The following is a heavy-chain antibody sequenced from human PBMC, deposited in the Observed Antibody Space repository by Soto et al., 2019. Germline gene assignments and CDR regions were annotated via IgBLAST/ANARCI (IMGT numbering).Heavy chain of an antibody. Sequence: GASVKVSCKASGGTFSSYAISWVRQAPGQGLEWMGGIIPIFGTANYAQKFQGRVTITADKSTSTAYMELSSLRSEDTAVYYCARRECGGDCYSRPLYYYYGMDVWGQGTTVTVSS. D-gene: IGHD2-21*02. V-gene: IGHV1-69*06. J-gene: IGHJ6*02. CDR3: ARRECGGDCYSRPLYYYYGMDV. CDR1: GGTFSSYA. CDR2: IIPIFGTA.